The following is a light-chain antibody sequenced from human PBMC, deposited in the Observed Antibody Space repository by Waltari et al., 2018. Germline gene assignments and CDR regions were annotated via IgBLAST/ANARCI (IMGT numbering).Light chain of an antibody. CDR2: EAY. Sequence: DIQMTQSPSTLSASVGDRVTITCRASQRIGSSLAWYQQKPGKAPKVVIYEAYSLERGVPSRFSGSGSGTEVTLTISSLQPDDFATYYCQQCNSYLLTFGGGTKVEIK. CDR1: QRIGSS. CDR3: QQCNSYLLT. J-gene: IGKJ4*02. V-gene: IGKV1-5*03.